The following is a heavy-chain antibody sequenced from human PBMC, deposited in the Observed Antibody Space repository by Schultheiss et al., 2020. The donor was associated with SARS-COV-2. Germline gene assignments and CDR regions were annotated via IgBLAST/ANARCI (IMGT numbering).Heavy chain of an antibody. CDR3: ATGPMIVVVSNDAFDI. CDR2: ISGSGGST. Sequence: GGSLRLSCAASGFTFSSYSMNWVRQAPGKGLEWVSAISGSGGSTYYADSVKGRFTISRDNSKNTLYLQMNSLRAEDTAVYYCATGPMIVVVSNDAFDIWGQGTMVTVSS. D-gene: IGHD3-22*01. CDR1: GFTFSSYS. J-gene: IGHJ3*02. V-gene: IGHV3-23*01.